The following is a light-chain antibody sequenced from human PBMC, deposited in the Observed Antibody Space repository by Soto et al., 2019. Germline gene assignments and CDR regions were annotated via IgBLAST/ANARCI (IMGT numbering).Light chain of an antibody. V-gene: IGKV3-20*01. CDR3: QQYGSSPIT. CDR1: QSVSSN. CDR2: GAS. Sequence: EIVITQSPATLSVSPGERATLSCRASQSVSSNLAWYQQKPGQAPRLLIYGASSRATGIPDRFSGSGSGTDFTLTISRLEPKDFAVYYCQQYGSSPITFGQGTRLQIK. J-gene: IGKJ5*01.